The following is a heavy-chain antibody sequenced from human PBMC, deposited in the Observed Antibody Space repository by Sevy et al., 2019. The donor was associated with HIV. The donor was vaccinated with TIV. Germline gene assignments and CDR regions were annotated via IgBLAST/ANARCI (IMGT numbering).Heavy chain of an antibody. V-gene: IGHV3-48*01. Sequence: GGSLRLSCAASGFTFSSYSMSWVRQAPGKGLEWVSYISSSSSTIYYADSVKGRFTISRDNAKNSLYLQMNSLRAEDTAVYYCARDDSSSGDAFDIWGQGTMVTVSS. CDR2: ISSSSSTI. CDR1: GFTFSSYS. D-gene: IGHD6-6*01. CDR3: ARDDSSSGDAFDI. J-gene: IGHJ3*02.